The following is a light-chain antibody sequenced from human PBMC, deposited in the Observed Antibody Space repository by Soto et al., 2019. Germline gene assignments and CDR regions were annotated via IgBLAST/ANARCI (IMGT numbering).Light chain of an antibody. CDR1: SSDVGSYNL. J-gene: IGLJ1*01. Sequence: QSVLTQPASVSGSPGQSITISCTGTSSDVGSYNLVSWYQQHPGKAAKLMIYEGSKRPSGVSNRFSGSKSGNTASLTNSGLQADDEADYYCCSYAGSSTFDVFGTGTQLTVL. V-gene: IGLV2-23*03. CDR2: EGS. CDR3: CSYAGSSTFDV.